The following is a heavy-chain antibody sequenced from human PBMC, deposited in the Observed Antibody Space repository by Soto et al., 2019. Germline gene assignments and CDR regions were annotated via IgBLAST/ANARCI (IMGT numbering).Heavy chain of an antibody. CDR2: ISSSSSYT. J-gene: IGHJ4*02. Sequence: QVQLVESGGGLVKPGGSLRLSCADSGFTFSDYYMSCIRQAPGKGLEWVSYISSSSSYTNYADSVKGRFTISRDNAKNSLYLQMNSLRAEDTAVYYCARFVTTDSTGIDYWGQGTLVTVSS. V-gene: IGHV3-11*06. CDR1: GFTFSDYY. CDR3: ARFVTTDSTGIDY. D-gene: IGHD4-17*01.